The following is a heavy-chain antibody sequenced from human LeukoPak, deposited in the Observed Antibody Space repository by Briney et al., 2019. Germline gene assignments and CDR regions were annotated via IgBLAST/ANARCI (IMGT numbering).Heavy chain of an antibody. CDR1: GGSISSYY. CDR3: ARDHYDILTGYYGDAFDI. Sequence: PSETLSLTCTVSGGSISSYYWSWIRQPPGKGLEWIGYIYYSGSTNYNPSLKSRVTISVDTSKNQFSLKLSPVTAADTAVYYCARDHYDILTGYYGDAFDIWGQGTMVTVSS. CDR2: IYYSGST. D-gene: IGHD3-9*01. V-gene: IGHV4-59*01. J-gene: IGHJ3*02.